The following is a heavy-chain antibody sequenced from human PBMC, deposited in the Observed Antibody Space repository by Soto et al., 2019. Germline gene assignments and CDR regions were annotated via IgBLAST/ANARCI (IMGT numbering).Heavy chain of an antibody. J-gene: IGHJ6*02. CDR1: GFTFSGYS. V-gene: IGHV3-21*01. CDR3: VRDQVLWHPARLDV. D-gene: IGHD2-21*01. Sequence: GGSLRLSCAGAGFTFSGYSMNWVRQAPGRGLEWVASISLGGSYIFYSDSVKGRFTISRDNAKGSLFLQMNGLRVEDTAVYYCVRDQVLWHPARLDVWGQGTTVTVYS. CDR2: ISLGGSYI.